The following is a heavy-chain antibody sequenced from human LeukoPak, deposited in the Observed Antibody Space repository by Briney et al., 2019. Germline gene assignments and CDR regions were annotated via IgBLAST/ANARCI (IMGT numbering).Heavy chain of an antibody. J-gene: IGHJ6*02. CDR3: ARGLYYDFWSGYYTPIFYGMDV. Sequence: GGSLRLSCAASGFTFSSYAMSWVRQAPGKGLEWVSAISGSGSNTFYADSVKGRFTISRDNSKNTVHLQMNSLRAEDTAVYYCARGLYYDFWSGYYTPIFYGMDVWGQGTTVTVSS. CDR2: ISGSGSNT. CDR1: GFTFSSYA. V-gene: IGHV3-23*01. D-gene: IGHD3-3*01.